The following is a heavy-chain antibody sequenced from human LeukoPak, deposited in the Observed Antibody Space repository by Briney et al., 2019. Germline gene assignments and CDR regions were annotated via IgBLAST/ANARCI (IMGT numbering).Heavy chain of an antibody. CDR1: GGSISSSSYY. J-gene: IGHJ4*02. CDR2: LYYGGGT. CDR3: AMTTVTTFFSASDDS. D-gene: IGHD4-17*01. V-gene: IGHV4-39*01. Sequence: SETLSLTCTVSGGSISSSSYYWGWIRQPPGKGLEWIGSLYYGGGTYYNPSLKRRVTISVDTSKNQFSLRLSSVTAADTAVYYCAMTTVTTFFSASDDSRGQGTLVPVSS.